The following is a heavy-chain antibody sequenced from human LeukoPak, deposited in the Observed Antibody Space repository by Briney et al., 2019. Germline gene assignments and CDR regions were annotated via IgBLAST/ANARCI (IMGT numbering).Heavy chain of an antibody. CDR1: GYTFTSYG. CDR2: ISPYNGNT. CDR3: ARGGEVLDY. Sequence: GASVTVSCKASGYTFTSYGTSWVRQAPGQGLEWMGWISPYNGNTNYPQKFQGRVTMTTDTSTSTAYIELRSLRSDDTAVYYCARGGEVLDYWGQGTLVTVSS. J-gene: IGHJ4*02. D-gene: IGHD3-10*01. V-gene: IGHV1-18*01.